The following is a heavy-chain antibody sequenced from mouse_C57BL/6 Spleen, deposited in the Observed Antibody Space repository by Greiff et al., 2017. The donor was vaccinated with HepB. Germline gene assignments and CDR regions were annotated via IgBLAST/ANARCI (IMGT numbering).Heavy chain of an antibody. CDR3: TREGTTVVAKEVPVRFAY. CDR1: GYTFTSYW. Sequence: EVQLQESGTVLARPGASVKMSCKTSGYTFTSYWMHWVKQRPGQGLEWIGAIYPGNSDTSYNQKFKGKAKLTAVTSASTAYMELSSLTNEDSAVYYCTREGTTVVAKEVPVRFAYWGQGTLVTVSA. D-gene: IGHD1-1*01. CDR2: IYPGNSDT. J-gene: IGHJ3*01. V-gene: IGHV1-5*01.